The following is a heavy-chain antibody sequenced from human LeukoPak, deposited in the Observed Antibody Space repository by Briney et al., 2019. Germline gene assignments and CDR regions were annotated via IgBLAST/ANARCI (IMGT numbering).Heavy chain of an antibody. Sequence: GGSLRLSCAASGFAFNFYAMSWVRQAPGKGLEWVSLISGDGVSTFYADSVKGRFSISRDNSKNSLSLEMNSLRTEDTAMYYCARESGKFDYWGQGTLVAVSS. CDR1: GFAFNFYA. CDR3: ARESGKFDY. J-gene: IGHJ4*02. V-gene: IGHV3-43*02. CDR2: ISGDGVST.